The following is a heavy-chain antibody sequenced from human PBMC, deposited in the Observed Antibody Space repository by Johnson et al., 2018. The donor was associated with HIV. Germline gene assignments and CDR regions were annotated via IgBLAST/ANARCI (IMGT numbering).Heavy chain of an antibody. V-gene: IGHV3-9*01. D-gene: IGHD3-16*01. CDR3: AKVMITFGGTLSVNAFDI. CDR2: ISWNSGSI. Sequence: LVESGGGLVQPGRSLRLSCAASGFTFDDYAMHWVRQAPGKGLEWVSGISWNSGSIGYADSVKGRFTISRDNAKNSLYLQMNSLRAEDTALYYCAKVMITFGGTLSVNAFDIWGQGTMVTVSS. J-gene: IGHJ3*02. CDR1: GFTFDDYA.